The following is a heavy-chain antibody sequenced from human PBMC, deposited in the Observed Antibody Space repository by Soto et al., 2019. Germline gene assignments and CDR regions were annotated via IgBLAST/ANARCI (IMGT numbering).Heavy chain of an antibody. CDR3: ATRPITMIVEYYFDY. CDR1: GGTFSSYA. J-gene: IGHJ4*02. CDR2: IIPIFGTA. V-gene: IGHV1-69*01. Sequence: SVKVSCKASGGTFSSYAISWVRQAPGQGLEWMGGIIPIFGTANYAQKFQGRVTITADESTSTAYMELSSLRSEDTAVYYCATRPITMIVEYYFDYWGQGTLVTVSS. D-gene: IGHD3-22*01.